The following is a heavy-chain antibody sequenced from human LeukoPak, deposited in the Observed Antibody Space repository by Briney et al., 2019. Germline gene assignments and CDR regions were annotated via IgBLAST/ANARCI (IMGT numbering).Heavy chain of an antibody. CDR2: INVYNGHT. J-gene: IGHJ4*02. D-gene: IGHD1-26*01. Sequence: GASVKVSCKTSGFIFSNYGITWVRHVPGQGLEWMGWINVYNGHTEYAEKFQDRVTMTTDTSTSTAYMELRSLTSDDTAVYYCARDPSGSVLRDWGQGTLVTVSS. CDR1: GFIFSNYG. CDR3: ARDPSGSVLRD. V-gene: IGHV1-18*01.